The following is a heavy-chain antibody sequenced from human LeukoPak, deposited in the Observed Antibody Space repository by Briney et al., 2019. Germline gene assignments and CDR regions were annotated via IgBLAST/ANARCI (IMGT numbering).Heavy chain of an antibody. V-gene: IGHV3-15*01. CDR2: IKGINAGGTT. CDR3: VTPPN. CDR1: GFTFSSFA. Sequence: PGGSLRLSCAASGFTFSSFAMSWVRQAPGKGPEYIARIKGINAGGTTDYAAPVKGRFTISRDDSKNTLYLDMNSLEVEDTAVYYCVTPPNWGQGTLVTVSS. J-gene: IGHJ4*02.